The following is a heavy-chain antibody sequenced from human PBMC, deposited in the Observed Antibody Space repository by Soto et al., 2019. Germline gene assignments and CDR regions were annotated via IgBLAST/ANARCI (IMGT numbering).Heavy chain of an antibody. D-gene: IGHD3-22*01. CDR2: INHSGGT. Sequence: PSETLSLTCAVYGGSFSGYYWSWIRQPPGKGLEWIGEINHSGGTNYNPSLKSRVTISVDTSKNQFSLKLSSVTAADTAVYYCARGPMIVVVIRNWFDPWGQGTLVTVSS. CDR3: ARGPMIVVVIRNWFDP. V-gene: IGHV4-34*01. CDR1: GGSFSGYY. J-gene: IGHJ5*02.